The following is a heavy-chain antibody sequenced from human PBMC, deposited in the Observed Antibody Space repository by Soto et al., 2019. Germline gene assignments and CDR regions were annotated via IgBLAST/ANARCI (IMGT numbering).Heavy chain of an antibody. V-gene: IGHV1-69*13. CDR3: ARDSYSNYLPRGWYYYYGMDV. D-gene: IGHD4-4*01. Sequence: SVKVSCKASGGTFSSYAISWVRQAPGQGLEWMGGIIPIFGTANYAQKFQGRVTITADESTSTAYMELSSLRSEDTAVYYCARDSYSNYLPRGWYYYYGMDVWGQGTTVTVSS. CDR2: IIPIFGTA. CDR1: GGTFSSYA. J-gene: IGHJ6*02.